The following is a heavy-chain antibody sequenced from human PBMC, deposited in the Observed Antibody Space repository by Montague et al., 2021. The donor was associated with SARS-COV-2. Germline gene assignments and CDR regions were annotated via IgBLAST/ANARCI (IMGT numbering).Heavy chain of an antibody. D-gene: IGHD3-10*01. CDR3: AGDDIVLQGVTKGMDV. Sequence: SETLSLTCTVSGGSISSSNYYWGWIRQPPGKGLEWIGNMYYSGSTYYNPSLKSRVTIAIDTSKNKFSLKLSSVTAADTAVYYCAGDDIVLQGVTKGMDVWGQGTTVTVSS. J-gene: IGHJ6*02. CDR1: GGSISSSNYY. CDR2: MYYSGST. V-gene: IGHV4-39*07.